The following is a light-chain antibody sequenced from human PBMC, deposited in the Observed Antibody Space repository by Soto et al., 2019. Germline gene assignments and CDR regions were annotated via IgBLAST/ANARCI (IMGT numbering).Light chain of an antibody. CDR1: QTVRNNY. V-gene: IGKV3-20*01. CDR3: QQFSSYPLT. J-gene: IGKJ4*01. Sequence: ELLLTQCPGTLSLSPGEGATLSCRASQTVRNNYLAWYQQKPGQAPRLLIYDASSRATGIPDRFSGGGSGTDFTLTISRLEPEDFAVYYCQQFSSYPLTFGGGTKVDIK. CDR2: DAS.